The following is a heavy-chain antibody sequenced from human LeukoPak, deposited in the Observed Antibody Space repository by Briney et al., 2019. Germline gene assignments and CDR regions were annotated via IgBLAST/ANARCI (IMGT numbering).Heavy chain of an antibody. Sequence: GASVKVSCKASGYTFISYHITWVRQAPAQGLEWMAWISAYNGNTNYAQKLKGRVTITTDTSTNTAYMELRSLPSDDTAVYYCARGDLGWTQHDAFDIWGQGTMVTVSS. CDR3: ARGDLGWTQHDAFDI. CDR2: ISAYNGNT. CDR1: GYTFISYH. D-gene: IGHD5-18*01. J-gene: IGHJ3*02. V-gene: IGHV1-18*04.